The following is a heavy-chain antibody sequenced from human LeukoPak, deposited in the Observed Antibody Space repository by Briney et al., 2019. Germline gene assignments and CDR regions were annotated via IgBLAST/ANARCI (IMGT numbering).Heavy chain of an antibody. CDR1: GGTFSSYA. V-gene: IGHV1-69*04. D-gene: IGHD3-10*01. CDR3: ARAVVGRVGTMVRGVIPGYCDY. CDR2: IIPVLGVE. Sequence: SVKLSCTASGGTFSSYAISWVRQAPGQGLEWMARIIPVLGVENYAEKFQGRVTITADKSTSTAYMELSSLRSEDTAVYYCARAVVGRVGTMVRGVIPGYCDYWRQGGLVTDCS. J-gene: IGHJ4*02.